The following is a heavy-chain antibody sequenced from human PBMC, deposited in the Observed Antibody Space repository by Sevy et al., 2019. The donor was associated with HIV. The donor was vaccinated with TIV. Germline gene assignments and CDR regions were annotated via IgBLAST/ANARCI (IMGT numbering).Heavy chain of an antibody. CDR3: ARLDSYSIGWSPRYYFDY. CDR2: MSPGDSDP. Sequence: GESLKISCKGSAYTCTTNWIGWVRQMPGKGLEWMGIMSPGDSDPRYSPSFQGQVTMSVDKSVSTAYLQWHSLETSDTAIYYCARLDSYSIGWSPRYYFDYWGQGTLVTVSS. D-gene: IGHD6-19*01. J-gene: IGHJ4*02. CDR1: AYTCTTNW. V-gene: IGHV5-51*01.